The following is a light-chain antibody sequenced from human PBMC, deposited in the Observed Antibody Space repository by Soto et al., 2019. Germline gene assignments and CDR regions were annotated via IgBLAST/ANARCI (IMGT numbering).Light chain of an antibody. V-gene: IGKV1-9*01. J-gene: IGKJ3*01. CDR2: AAS. CDR1: QDVSRY. Sequence: DIQLTQSPSFLSASVGDRVTITCRASQDVSRYLAWSQQKPGKAPNLLIYAASTLRSGVPSRFSGSGSETEFTLTISSLQPEDFATYYCQQLNSYVFAFGPGTKVDIK. CDR3: QQLNSYVFA.